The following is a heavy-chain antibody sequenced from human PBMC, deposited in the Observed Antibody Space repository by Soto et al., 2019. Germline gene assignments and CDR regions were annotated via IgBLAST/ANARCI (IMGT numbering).Heavy chain of an antibody. CDR3: ASRPRRELQGGIDY. J-gene: IGHJ4*02. D-gene: IGHD1-26*01. CDR1: GGSISSSNW. V-gene: IGHV4-4*02. Sequence: SETLSLTCAVSGGSISSSNWWSWVRQPPGKGLEWIGEIYHSGSTNYNPSLKSRVTISVDKSKNQFSLQLSSVTAADTAVSYCASRPRRELQGGIDYWGQGTLVTVSS. CDR2: IYHSGST.